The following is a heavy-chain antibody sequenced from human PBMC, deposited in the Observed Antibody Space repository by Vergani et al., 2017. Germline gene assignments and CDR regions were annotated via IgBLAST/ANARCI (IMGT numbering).Heavy chain of an antibody. J-gene: IGHJ4*02. CDR2: IQFVGSNQ. V-gene: IGHV3-30*02. Sequence: QVQLVESGGGVVQRGGSLRLSCATSGFTLSNYDMQWIRQGPGKGLEFVAFIQFVGSNQYYADSVKGRFTLSRDCSKNTLYLQMNSLRTDDTATYYCAKHFRGWGIDYWGQGTQVIVSS. CDR1: GFTLSNYD. D-gene: IGHD3-16*01. CDR3: AKHFRGWGIDY.